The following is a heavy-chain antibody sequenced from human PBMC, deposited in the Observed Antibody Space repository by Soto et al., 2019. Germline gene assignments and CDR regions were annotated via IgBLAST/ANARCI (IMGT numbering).Heavy chain of an antibody. CDR1: GYTFTSYG. CDR3: ARALPPTDY. J-gene: IGHJ4*02. CDR2: ISAYNGNT. Sequence: QVQLVQSGAEVKKPGASVKVSCRASGYTFTSYGISWVRQAPGQGLEWMGWISAYNGNTNYAQKVPGRVTMPTDTSTTTAYMEMRRLRSDDTAVYYCARALPPTDYWGQGTLVTVSS. V-gene: IGHV1-18*01.